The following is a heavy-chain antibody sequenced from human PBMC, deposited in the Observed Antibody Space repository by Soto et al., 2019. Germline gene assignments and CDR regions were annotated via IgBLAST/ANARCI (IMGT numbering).Heavy chain of an antibody. J-gene: IGHJ4*02. V-gene: IGHV4-39*01. CDR3: ARHVGRVDCSGGSCYSDYFDY. Sequence: SETLSLTCTVSGGSISSSSYYWGWIRQPPGKGLEWIGSIYYSGSTYYNPSLKSRVTISVDTSKNQFSLKLSSVTAADTAVYYCARHVGRVDCSGGSCYSDYFDYWGQGTLVTVSS. D-gene: IGHD2-15*01. CDR2: IYYSGST. CDR1: GGSISSSSYY.